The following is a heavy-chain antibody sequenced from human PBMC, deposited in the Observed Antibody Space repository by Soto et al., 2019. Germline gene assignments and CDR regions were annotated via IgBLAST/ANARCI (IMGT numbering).Heavy chain of an antibody. CDR3: VTDRTGGINWFDP. CDR1: GFTFSNAW. V-gene: IGHV3-15*07. CDR2: IKSKTDGGTT. D-gene: IGHD7-27*01. Sequence: EAQLAESGGGLVKPGGSLRLSCAASGFTFSNAWMNWVRQAPGKGLEWVGHIKSKTDGGTTGYAAPVKGRFTISRDDSKNTLYLKMNSLKTEDSAVYYCVTDRTGGINWFDPWGQGTLVTVSS. J-gene: IGHJ5*02.